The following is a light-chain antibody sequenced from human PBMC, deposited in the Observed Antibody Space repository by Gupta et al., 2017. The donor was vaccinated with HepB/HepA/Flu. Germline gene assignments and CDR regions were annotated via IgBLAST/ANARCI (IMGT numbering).Light chain of an antibody. CDR1: QGISSY. CDR3: QQLSTFPFA. Sequence: DIQLTQSPSFLSASIGDRVTITCRASQGISSYLAWYQQKPGKAPRLLIYAASTLQNGVPPRFSGTGSGTAFTFTITTLQPEDFATYYCQQLSTFPFAFGPGTRLDLK. CDR2: AAS. J-gene: IGKJ3*01. V-gene: IGKV1-9*01.